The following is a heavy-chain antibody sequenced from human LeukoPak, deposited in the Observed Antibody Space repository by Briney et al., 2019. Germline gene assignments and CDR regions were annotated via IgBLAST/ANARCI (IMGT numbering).Heavy chain of an antibody. J-gene: IGHJ4*02. CDR1: GGTFISYA. D-gene: IGHD2-2*01. CDR3: ARGPVPADHLPFDY. V-gene: IGHV1-69*04. CDR2: IIPILGIA. Sequence: GASVTVSCKASGGTFISYAISWVRQAPGQGLEWMGRIIPILGIANYAQKFQGRVTITADKSTSTAYMELSSLRSEDTAVYYCARGPVPADHLPFDYWGQGTLVTVSS.